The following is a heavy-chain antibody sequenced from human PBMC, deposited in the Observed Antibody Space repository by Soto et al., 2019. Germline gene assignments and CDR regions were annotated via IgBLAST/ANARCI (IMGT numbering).Heavy chain of an antibody. Sequence: EVQLLESGGGLVQPGGSLRLSCAASGFTFSSYAMSWVRQAPGKGLEWVSAISGSGGSTYYADSVKGRFTISRDNSKNTLYLQMNSLRAEDTAVYYCAKDLTPLDTYSSSWYGSGGAYWGQGTLVTVSS. CDR1: GFTFSSYA. V-gene: IGHV3-23*01. D-gene: IGHD6-13*01. J-gene: IGHJ4*02. CDR3: AKDLTPLDTYSSSWYGSGGAY. CDR2: ISGSGGST.